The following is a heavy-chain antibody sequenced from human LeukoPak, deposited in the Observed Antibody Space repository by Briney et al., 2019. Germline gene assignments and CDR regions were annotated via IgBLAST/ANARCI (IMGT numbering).Heavy chain of an antibody. CDR2: IYSDGST. CDR3: ARASDLDY. CDR1: GFTVSSNY. D-gene: IGHD2-21*02. Sequence: PGGSLRFSCAASGFTVSSNYMSWVRQAPGKGLEWVSVIYSDGSTYYADSVKGRFTISRDNSKNTLYLQMNSLRAEDTAVYYCARASDLDYWGQGTLVTVSS. V-gene: IGHV3-53*01. J-gene: IGHJ4*02.